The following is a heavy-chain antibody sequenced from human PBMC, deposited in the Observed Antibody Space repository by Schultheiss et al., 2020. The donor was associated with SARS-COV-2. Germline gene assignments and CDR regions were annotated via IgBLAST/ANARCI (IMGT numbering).Heavy chain of an antibody. Sequence: SQTLSLTCTVSGGSISSYYWSWIRQHPGKGLEWIGYIYYSGSTYYNPSLKSRVTISVDTSKNQFSLKLSSVTAADTAVFYCAQIRGSTGWFDSWGQGALVTVSS. CDR2: IYYSGST. J-gene: IGHJ5*01. V-gene: IGHV4-59*04. CDR3: AQIRGSTGWFDS. D-gene: IGHD1-1*01. CDR1: GGSISSYY.